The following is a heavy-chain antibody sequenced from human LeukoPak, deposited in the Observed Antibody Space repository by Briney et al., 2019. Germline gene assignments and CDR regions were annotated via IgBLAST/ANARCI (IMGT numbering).Heavy chain of an antibody. J-gene: IGHJ4*02. CDR3: ARVPPGSGWFHY. CDR2: INSDGSST. V-gene: IGHV3-74*01. D-gene: IGHD6-19*01. Sequence: GGSLRLSCAASGFTFSSYWMHWVRQAPGKGLVWVSRINSDGSSTSYADSVKGRFTISRDNAKNTLYLQMNSLRAEDTAVYYCARVPPGSGWFHYWGQGTLVTVSS. CDR1: GFTFSSYW.